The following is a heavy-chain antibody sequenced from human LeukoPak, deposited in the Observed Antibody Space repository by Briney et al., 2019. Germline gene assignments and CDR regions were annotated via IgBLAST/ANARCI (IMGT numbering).Heavy chain of an antibody. CDR3: ARDSAAGTIDY. Sequence: GGSLRLSCAASGFTFSSYSMNWVRQAPGKGLEWVSSISSSSSYIYYADSVKGRFTVSRDNAKNSLYLQMNSLRAEDTAVYYCARDSAAGTIDYWGQGTQVTVSS. CDR1: GFTFSSYS. J-gene: IGHJ4*02. D-gene: IGHD6-13*01. CDR2: ISSSSSYI. V-gene: IGHV3-21*01.